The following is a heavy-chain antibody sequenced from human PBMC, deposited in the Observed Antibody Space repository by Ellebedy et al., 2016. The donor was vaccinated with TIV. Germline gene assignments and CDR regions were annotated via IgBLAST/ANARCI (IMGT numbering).Heavy chain of an antibody. CDR3: ARDRRLRLGELSFYYYYGMDV. J-gene: IGHJ6*02. V-gene: IGHV3-11*04. D-gene: IGHD3-16*02. CDR2: ISSSGSTI. CDR1: GFTFSDYY. Sequence: GGSLRLSXAASGFTFSDYYMSWIRQAPGKGLEWVSYISSSGSTIYYADSVKGRFTISRDNAKNSLYLQMNSLRAEDTAVYYCARDRRLRLGELSFYYYYGMDVWGQGTTVTVSS.